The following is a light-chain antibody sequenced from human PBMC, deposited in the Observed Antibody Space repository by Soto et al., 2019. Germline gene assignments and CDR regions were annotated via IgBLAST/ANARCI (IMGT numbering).Light chain of an antibody. CDR1: QSISRY. V-gene: IGKV1-33*01. CDR3: QQYDIPPST. Sequence: DIQMTHSPSSLSASVGDRVTITFRASQSISRYLNWYQHEPGRAPQLLINDVSSLETGVPSRFSASGSGTQFTLTINGLQPEDLATYYCQQYDIPPSTFGGGTKVDIK. J-gene: IGKJ4*01. CDR2: DVS.